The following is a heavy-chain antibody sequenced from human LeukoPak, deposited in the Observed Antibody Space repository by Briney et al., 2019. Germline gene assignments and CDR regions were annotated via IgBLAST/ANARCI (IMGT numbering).Heavy chain of an antibody. D-gene: IGHD2-21*02. Sequence: GGSLRLSCAASGFTVSSNYMSWVRQAPGKGLEWVSVIYSGGSTYYADSVKGRFTISRDNSKNTLYLQMNSLRAEDTAVYYCARDSVVTGFDYWGQGTLVTVSS. CDR3: ARDSVVTGFDY. J-gene: IGHJ4*02. CDR2: IYSGGST. CDR1: GFTVSSNY. V-gene: IGHV3-66*01.